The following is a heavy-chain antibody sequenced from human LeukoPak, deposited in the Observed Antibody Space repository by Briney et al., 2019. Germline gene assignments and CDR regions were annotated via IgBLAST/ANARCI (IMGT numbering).Heavy chain of an antibody. CDR1: GFTFSDYY. Sequence: GGSLRLSCAASGFTFSDYYMSWIRQAPGKGLEWVANINEDGSGKYHVDSVKGRFTISRDNAKNSLFLQMNSRRVEDTAIYYCVRDEKKRGGDYWSQGTLVTVS. CDR2: INEDGSGK. CDR3: VRDEKKRGGDY. V-gene: IGHV3-7*01. J-gene: IGHJ4*02. D-gene: IGHD3-16*01.